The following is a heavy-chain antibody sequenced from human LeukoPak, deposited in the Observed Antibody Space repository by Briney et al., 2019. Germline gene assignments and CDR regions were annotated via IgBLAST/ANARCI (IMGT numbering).Heavy chain of an antibody. J-gene: IGHJ4*02. CDR3: ARGDDYSNYRPILD. D-gene: IGHD4-11*01. CDR2: ISYGGSNK. V-gene: IGHV3-30*03. Sequence: GGSLRLSCAASGFTFSSYGMHWVRQAPGKGLEWVAVISYGGSNKYYADSVKGRFTISRDNSKNTLYLQMNSLRAEDTAVYYCARGDDYSNYRPILDWGQGTLVTVSS. CDR1: GFTFSSYG.